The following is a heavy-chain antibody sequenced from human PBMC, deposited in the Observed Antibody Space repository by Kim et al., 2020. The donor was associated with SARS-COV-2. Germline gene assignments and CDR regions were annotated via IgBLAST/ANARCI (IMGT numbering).Heavy chain of an antibody. V-gene: IGHV3-30*18. CDR3: AKVGDTAMDPVDYGMDV. Sequence: GGSLRLSCAASGFTFSSYGMHWVRQAPGKGLEWVAVISYDGSNKYYADSVKGRFTISRDNSKNTLYLQMNSLRAEDTAVYYCAKVGDTAMDPVDYGMDVWGQGTTVTVSS. D-gene: IGHD5-18*01. CDR2: ISYDGSNK. CDR1: GFTFSSYG. J-gene: IGHJ6*02.